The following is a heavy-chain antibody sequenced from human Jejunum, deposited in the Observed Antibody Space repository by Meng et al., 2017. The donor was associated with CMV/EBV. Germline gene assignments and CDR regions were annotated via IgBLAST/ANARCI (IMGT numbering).Heavy chain of an antibody. J-gene: IGHJ5*02. V-gene: IGHV4-4*07. Sequence: VHRRGWGLKSVKLSALLPLPCLSSAGSISVYSWSGLRQHAGKGLEWIGRIYTSGSTHYNPSLKSRLTMSVDLSNNQISLKLRSVTAADTAVYYCARESGSYYWFDPWGQGTLVTVSS. D-gene: IGHD1-26*01. CDR1: AGSISVYS. CDR2: IYTSGST. CDR3: ARESGSYYWFDP.